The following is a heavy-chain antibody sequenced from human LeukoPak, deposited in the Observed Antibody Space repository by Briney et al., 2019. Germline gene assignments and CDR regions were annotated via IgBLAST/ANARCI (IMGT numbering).Heavy chain of an antibody. J-gene: IGHJ3*02. CDR1: GFTFSSYG. Sequence: GALRLSCAASGFTFSSYGMNWVRQAPGKGLEWVAFIRYDGSKKYSADSVKGRFTIPRDNSKNTLYLQMNSLRAEDTAVYYCARRDWQYYYGSGSYYNVGAFDIWGQGTMVTVSS. D-gene: IGHD3-10*01. CDR3: ARRDWQYYYGSGSYYNVGAFDI. V-gene: IGHV3-30*02. CDR2: IRYDGSKK.